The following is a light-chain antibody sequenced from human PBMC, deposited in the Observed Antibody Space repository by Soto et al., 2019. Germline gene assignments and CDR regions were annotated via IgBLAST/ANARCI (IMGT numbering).Light chain of an antibody. V-gene: IGKV3-11*01. CDR3: QQRSNLPPIS. CDR1: QSVKTF. CDR2: DAS. Sequence: IVLTTSASTLSLSPAARATLSCRASQSVKTFLVWYQQKPGQAPRLLIYDASHRATGIPARFSGSGFGTDFTLTISSLEPEDAAVYYCQQRSNLPPISFGQGARLENK. J-gene: IGKJ5*01.